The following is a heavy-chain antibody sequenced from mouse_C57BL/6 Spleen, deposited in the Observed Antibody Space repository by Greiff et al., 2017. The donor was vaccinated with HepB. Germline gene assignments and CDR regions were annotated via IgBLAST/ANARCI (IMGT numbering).Heavy chain of an antibody. D-gene: IGHD1-1*01. Sequence: VQLQQPGPELVKPGASVKLSCKASGYTFTSYWMHWVKQRPGQGLEWIGNINPSNGGTNYNEKFKSKATLTVDKSSSTAYMQLSSLTSEDSAVYYCARWGLLRYPYWYFDVWGTGTTVTVSS. J-gene: IGHJ1*03. V-gene: IGHV1-53*01. CDR1: GYTFTSYW. CDR2: INPSNGGT. CDR3: ARWGLLRYPYWYFDV.